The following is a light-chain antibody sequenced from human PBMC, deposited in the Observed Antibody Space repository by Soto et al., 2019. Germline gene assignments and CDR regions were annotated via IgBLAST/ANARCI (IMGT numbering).Light chain of an antibody. Sequence: DIQMTQSPPTLSSSVGDIVTSSCRASESLPNWLAWYQHKPGKAPQLLIYTASSLESGVPSRFSGSGSGTAFTLTISSLQPDDFATYYWQQYKSPPWTFGQGTKVEIK. V-gene: IGKV1-5*03. CDR2: TAS. CDR3: QQYKSPPWT. J-gene: IGKJ1*01. CDR1: ESLPNW.